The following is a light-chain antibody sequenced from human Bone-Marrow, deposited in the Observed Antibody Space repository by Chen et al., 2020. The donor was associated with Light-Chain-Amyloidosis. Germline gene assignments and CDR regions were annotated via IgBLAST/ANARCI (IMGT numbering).Light chain of an antibody. Sequence: LKQSPATLSRSPGETATLSCSASHDIDTHLAWYQVRSGQPPRLLIYDASKRPADVPLRFSGSGSGTDFTLTICGLEAGDFALYYCQQRSDWPPEFTFGPGTRVDLK. CDR3: QQRSDWPPEFT. CDR2: DAS. V-gene: IGKV3D-11*03. CDR1: HDIDTH. J-gene: IGKJ3*01.